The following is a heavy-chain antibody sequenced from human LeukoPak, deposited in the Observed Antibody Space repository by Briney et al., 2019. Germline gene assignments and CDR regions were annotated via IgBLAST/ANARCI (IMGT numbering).Heavy chain of an antibody. D-gene: IGHD3-3*01. Sequence: SQTLSLTCTVSGGSISSGSYYWSWIRQPAGKGLEWIGRIYTSGSTNYNPSLKSRVTISVDTSKNQFSLKLSSVTAADTAVYYCARAGSAEDYDFWSGYFDYWGQGTLVTVSS. CDR3: ARAGSAEDYDFWSGYFDY. CDR1: GGSISSGSYY. CDR2: IYTSGST. V-gene: IGHV4-61*02. J-gene: IGHJ4*02.